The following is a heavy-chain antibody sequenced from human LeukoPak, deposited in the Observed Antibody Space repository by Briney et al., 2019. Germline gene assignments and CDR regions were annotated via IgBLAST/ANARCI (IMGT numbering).Heavy chain of an antibody. V-gene: IGHV3-23*01. D-gene: IGHD1-20*01. CDR1: GFSFSSYA. J-gene: IGHJ4*02. CDR3: AKDRLTANPYYFDY. CDR2: ISGSGGST. Sequence: GGSLRLSCAASGFSFSSYAMSWVRQAPGKGLKWVSGISGSGGSTYYAASVKGRFTISRDNSKNTLHLQMDSLRAEDTAVYYCAKDRLTANPYYFDYWGQGTLVTVSS.